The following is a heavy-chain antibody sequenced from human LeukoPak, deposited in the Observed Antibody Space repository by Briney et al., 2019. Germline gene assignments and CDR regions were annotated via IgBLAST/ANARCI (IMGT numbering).Heavy chain of an antibody. CDR1: GYTFITYP. Sequence: ASVKVSCKASGYTFITYPMNWVRQAPGQGLEWMGWINTNTGNPTYAQGFTGRFVFSLDTSVSTAYLQISSLKAEDTAMYYCARERRSSSPGEQQLVRAFDIWGQGTMVTVSS. V-gene: IGHV7-4-1*02. J-gene: IGHJ3*02. D-gene: IGHD6-13*01. CDR3: ARERRSSSPGEQQLVRAFDI. CDR2: INTNTGNP.